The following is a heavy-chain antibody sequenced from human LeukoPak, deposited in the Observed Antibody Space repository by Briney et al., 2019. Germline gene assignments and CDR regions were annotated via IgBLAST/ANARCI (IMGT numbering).Heavy chain of an antibody. CDR3: ARGLLGAYCGGDCPLDY. CDR2: ISYDGSNK. Sequence: PGGSLRLSCAASGFTFSSYAMNWVRQAPGKGLEWVAVISYDGSNKYYADSVKGRFTISRDNSKNTLYLQMNSLRAEDTAVYYCARGLLGAYCGGDCPLDYWGQGTLVTVSS. J-gene: IGHJ4*02. D-gene: IGHD2-21*02. CDR1: GFTFSSYA. V-gene: IGHV3-30-3*01.